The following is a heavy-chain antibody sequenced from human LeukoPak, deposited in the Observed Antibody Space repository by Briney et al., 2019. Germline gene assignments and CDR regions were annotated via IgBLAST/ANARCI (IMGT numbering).Heavy chain of an antibody. Sequence: GGSLRLSCAASGFTFSSYEMNWVRQAPGKGLEWVSYISSSGSTIYYADSVKGRFTISRDNAKNSLYLQMNSLRAEDKAVYYRTRGAWIQLWLLFDSWGQGTLVTVSS. D-gene: IGHD5-18*01. CDR3: TRGAWIQLWLLFDS. CDR1: GFTFSSYE. CDR2: ISSSGSTI. J-gene: IGHJ4*02. V-gene: IGHV3-48*03.